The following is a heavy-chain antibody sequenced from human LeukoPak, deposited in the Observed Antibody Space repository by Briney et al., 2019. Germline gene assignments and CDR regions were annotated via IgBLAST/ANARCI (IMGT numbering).Heavy chain of an antibody. V-gene: IGHV5-51*01. D-gene: IGHD3-10*01. CDR3: ARHSAYGSGSYYNAGIDY. J-gene: IGHJ4*02. CDR1: GYSFTSYW. CDR2: IYPGDSDT. Sequence: GESLKISCKGSGYSFTSYWIGWVRQMPGKGLERMGIIYPGDSDTRYSPSFQGQVTISADKSISTAYLQWSSLKASDTAMYYCARHSAYGSGSYYNAGIDYWGQGTLVTVSS.